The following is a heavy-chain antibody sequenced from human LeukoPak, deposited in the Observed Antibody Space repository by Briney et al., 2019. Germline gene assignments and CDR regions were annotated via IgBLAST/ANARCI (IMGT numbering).Heavy chain of an antibody. V-gene: IGHV4-34*01. CDR1: GGSFSGYY. D-gene: IGHD3-10*01. J-gene: IGHJ5*02. Sequence: PSETLSLTCAVYGGSFSGYYWSWIRQPPGKGLEWIGEINHSGSTNYNPSLKSRVTISVDTSKNQFSLKLSSVTAADTAVYYCAYSSGRNNWFDPWGQGTLVTVSS. CDR3: AYSSGRNNWFDP. CDR2: INHSGST.